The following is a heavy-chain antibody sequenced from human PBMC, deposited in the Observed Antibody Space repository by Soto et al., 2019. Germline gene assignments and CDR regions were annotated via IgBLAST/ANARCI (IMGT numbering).Heavy chain of an antibody. Sequence: ASVKVSCKASGYTFTNYGISWVRQAPGQGLEWMGWTGAYNGNTNYAQKFQGRVTTTADTSTNTAYMELRSLRYDDTAVYYCARGGGIYSIAWPIDHWGQGTLVTVSS. CDR2: TGAYNGNT. CDR1: GYTFTNYG. CDR3: ARGGGIYSIAWPIDH. D-gene: IGHD3-16*01. J-gene: IGHJ4*02. V-gene: IGHV1-18*04.